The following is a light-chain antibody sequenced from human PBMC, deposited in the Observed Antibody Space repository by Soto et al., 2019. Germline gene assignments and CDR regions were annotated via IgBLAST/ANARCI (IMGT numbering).Light chain of an antibody. CDR2: SAS. Sequence: DIHVTQSPSSVSASVGDRVTITCRASQAITSWLAWYQQKPGRAPKLLIYSASSLQSGAPSRFTGSGSGTDFTLTITSLQHDDAAVYYCQQTRSFPLTFGGGTKVEI. CDR1: QAITSW. V-gene: IGKV1-12*01. CDR3: QQTRSFPLT. J-gene: IGKJ4*01.